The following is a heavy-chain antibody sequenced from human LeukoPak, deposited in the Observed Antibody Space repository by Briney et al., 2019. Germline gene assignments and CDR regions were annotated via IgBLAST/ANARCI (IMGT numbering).Heavy chain of an antibody. CDR3: ASRGVAAAAFEYFQH. D-gene: IGHD6-13*01. CDR2: INHSGST. V-gene: IGHV4-34*01. Sequence: PSETLSLTCAVYGRSFSGYYWSWIRQPPGKGLEWIGEINHSGSTNYNPSLKSRVTISVDTSKNQFSLKLSSVTAADTAVYYCASRGVAAAAFEYFQHWGQGTLVTVSS. CDR1: GRSFSGYY. J-gene: IGHJ1*01.